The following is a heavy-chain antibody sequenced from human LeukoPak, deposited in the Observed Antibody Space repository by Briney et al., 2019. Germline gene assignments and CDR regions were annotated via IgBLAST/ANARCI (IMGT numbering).Heavy chain of an antibody. CDR2: IYYSGST. CDR3: ARSRVSGWSYFDY. CDR1: GGSISSYY. D-gene: IGHD6-19*01. J-gene: IGHJ4*02. Sequence: PSETLSLTCTVSGGSISSYYWSWIRQPPGKGLEWNGYIYYSGSTNYNPSLKSRVTISVDTSKNQFSLKLSSVTAADTAVYYCARSRVSGWSYFDYWGQGTLVTVSS. V-gene: IGHV4-59*01.